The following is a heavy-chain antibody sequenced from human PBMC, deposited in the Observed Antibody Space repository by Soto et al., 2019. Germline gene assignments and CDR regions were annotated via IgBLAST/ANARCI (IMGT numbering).Heavy chain of an antibody. J-gene: IGHJ6*02. V-gene: IGHV1-69*13. CDR1: GGTFSSYA. CDR3: ARGNDFWSGYSLDYYYYYGMDV. D-gene: IGHD3-3*01. Sequence: SVKVSCKASGGTFSSYAISWLRQAPGQGLEWMGGIIPIFGTANYAQKFQGRVTITADESTSTAYMELSSLRSEDTAVYYCARGNDFWSGYSLDYYYYYGMDVWGQGTTVTVSS. CDR2: IIPIFGTA.